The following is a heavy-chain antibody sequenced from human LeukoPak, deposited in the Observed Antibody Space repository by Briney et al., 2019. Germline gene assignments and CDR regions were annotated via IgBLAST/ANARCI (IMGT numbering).Heavy chain of an antibody. J-gene: IGHJ6*04. CDR3: AELGITMIGGV. V-gene: IGHV3-7*01. CDR1: GFTFRSYG. CDR2: IKQDGSEK. D-gene: IGHD3-10*02. Sequence: PGGSLRLSCAASGFTFRSYGVHWVRQAPGKGLEWVANIKQDGSEKYYVDSVKGRFTISRDNAKNSLYLQMNSLRAEDTAVYYCAELGITMIGGVWGKGTTVTISS.